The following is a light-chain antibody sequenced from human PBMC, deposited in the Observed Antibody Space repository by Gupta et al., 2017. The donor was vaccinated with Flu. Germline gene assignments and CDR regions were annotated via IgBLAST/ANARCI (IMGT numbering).Light chain of an antibody. Sequence: IVLPQSPAPPSLFPGEIAPPSCMARQPGITSYIAWYQQKPGQAPRLPILGASTRAIGIPDRFSGSGSGTDFTLTISRLEPEDFAVYYCQQYGNSPMYSFGPGTKLEIK. CDR3: QQYGNSPMYS. J-gene: IGKJ2*03. CDR1: QPGITSY. CDR2: GAS. V-gene: IGKV3-20*01.